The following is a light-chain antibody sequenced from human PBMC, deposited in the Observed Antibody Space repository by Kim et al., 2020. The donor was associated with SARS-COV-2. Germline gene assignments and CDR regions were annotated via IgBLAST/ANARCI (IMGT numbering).Light chain of an antibody. CDR3: QTWGTGSGVV. CDR1: SGTTEYA. Sequence: VKLTCTLSSGTTEYAIAWHQQQPEKGPRYLMKLGSDGRQSRGDGIPDRFSGSSSGAERYLTISSLQSEDEADYYCQTWGTGSGVVFGGGTQLTVL. V-gene: IGLV4-69*01. CDR2: LGSDGRQ. J-gene: IGLJ2*01.